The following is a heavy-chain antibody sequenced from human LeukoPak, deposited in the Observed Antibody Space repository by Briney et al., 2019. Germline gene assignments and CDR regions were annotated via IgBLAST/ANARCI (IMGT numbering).Heavy chain of an antibody. V-gene: IGHV1-2*02. J-gene: IGHJ5*02. CDR3: ARDGNDYLTPFDP. CDR1: GYTFTSYG. D-gene: IGHD4-11*01. CDR2: INPNSGGT. Sequence: ASVKVSCKASGYTFTSYGISWVRQAPGQGLEWMGWINPNSGGTNYAQKFQGRVTMTRDTSISTAYMELSRLRSDDTAVYYCARDGNDYLTPFDPWGQGTLVTVSS.